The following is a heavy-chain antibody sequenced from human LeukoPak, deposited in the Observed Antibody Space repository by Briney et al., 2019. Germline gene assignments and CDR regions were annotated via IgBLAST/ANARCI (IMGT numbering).Heavy chain of an antibody. J-gene: IGHJ1*01. Sequence: ASVKVSCKASGYTFTGYYMHWVRQAPGQGLEWMGWINPNSGGTNHAQKFQGRVTMTRDTSISTAYMELSRLRSDDTAVYYCARDGEQLVVSGYFQHWGQGTLVTVS. CDR3: ARDGEQLVVSGYFQH. CDR2: INPNSGGT. D-gene: IGHD6-6*01. CDR1: GYTFTGYY. V-gene: IGHV1-2*02.